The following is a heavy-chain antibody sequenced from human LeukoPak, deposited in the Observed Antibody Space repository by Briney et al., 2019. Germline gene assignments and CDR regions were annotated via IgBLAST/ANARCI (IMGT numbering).Heavy chain of an antibody. CDR2: ISAYNGNT. V-gene: IGHV1-18*01. Sequence: GASVKVSCKASGYTFTSYGISWVRQAPGQGLEWMGWISAYNGNTNYARNLQGRVTMTTDTSTSTAYMELRSLRSDDTAVYYCARIYGDYEPKDYYYYYYMDVWGKGTTVTVSS. D-gene: IGHD4-17*01. J-gene: IGHJ6*03. CDR1: GYTFTSYG. CDR3: ARIYGDYEPKDYYYYYYMDV.